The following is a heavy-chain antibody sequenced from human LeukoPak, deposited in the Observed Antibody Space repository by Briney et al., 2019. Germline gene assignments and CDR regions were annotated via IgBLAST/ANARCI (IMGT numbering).Heavy chain of an antibody. V-gene: IGHV3-13*01. J-gene: IGHJ4*02. CDR2: IGTAGDT. CDR3: ARVAKERVGGVYYFDY. CDR1: GLTFSDYD. D-gene: IGHD1-1*01. Sequence: SGGSLRLSCAASGLTFSDYDMHWVRQATGKGLGWVSAIGTAGDTYYTGSVKGRFTISRENAKNSLYLQMNSLRAGDTAVYYCARVAKERVGGVYYFDYWGQGTLVTVSS.